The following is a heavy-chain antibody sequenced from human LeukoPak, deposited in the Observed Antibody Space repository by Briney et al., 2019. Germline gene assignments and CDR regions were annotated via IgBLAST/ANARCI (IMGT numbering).Heavy chain of an antibody. V-gene: IGHV3-30*04. CDR2: ISYDGSNK. D-gene: IGHD2-8*01. CDR3: ARPVSRGVRVSAFDI. Sequence: PGGSLRLSCAASGFTFSSYAMHWVRQAPGKGLEWVAVISYDGSNKYYADSVKGRFTISRDNSKNTLYLQMNSLRAEDTAVYYCARPVSRGVRVSAFDIWGQGTMVTVSS. CDR1: GFTFSSYA. J-gene: IGHJ3*02.